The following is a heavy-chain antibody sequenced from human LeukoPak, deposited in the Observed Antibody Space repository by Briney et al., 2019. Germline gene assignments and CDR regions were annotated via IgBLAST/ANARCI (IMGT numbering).Heavy chain of an antibody. J-gene: IGHJ3*02. V-gene: IGHV3-21*01. Sequence: GGSLRLSCVASGFTFSNYNMNWVRQAPGKGLEWVSSISGSGTYIYYADSLKGRFTTSRDNAKNSLYLQMNSLRAEDTAVYYCARDPYYDFWSGYGTEAFDIWGQGTMVTVSS. CDR1: GFTFSNYN. D-gene: IGHD3-3*01. CDR3: ARDPYYDFWSGYGTEAFDI. CDR2: ISGSGTYI.